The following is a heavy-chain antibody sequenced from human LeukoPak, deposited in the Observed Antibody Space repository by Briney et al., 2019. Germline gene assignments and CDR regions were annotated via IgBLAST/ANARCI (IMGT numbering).Heavy chain of an antibody. CDR1: GGSFSSYY. Sequence: SETLSLTCAVYGGSFSSYYWSWIRQPPGKGLEWIGYIYYSGSTNYNPSLKSRVTISVDTSKNQFSLKLSSVTAADTAVYYCARGPSAAGGVNSWGQGTLVTVSS. J-gene: IGHJ4*02. D-gene: IGHD6-13*01. CDR3: ARGPSAAGGVNS. CDR2: IYYSGST. V-gene: IGHV4-59*01.